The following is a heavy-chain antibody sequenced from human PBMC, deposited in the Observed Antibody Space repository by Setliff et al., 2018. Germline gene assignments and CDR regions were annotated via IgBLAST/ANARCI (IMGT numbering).Heavy chain of an antibody. CDR2: IIPIFGTA. D-gene: IGHD5-12*01. CDR1: GATFSSYA. CDR3: ASKGGYDFPHYFDY. J-gene: IGHJ4*02. Sequence: SVKVSCKASGATFSSYAISWVRQAPGQGLEWMGGIIPIFGTANYAQKFQGRVTITTDESTSTAYMELSSLRSEDTAVYYCASKGGYDFPHYFDYWGQGTLVTVSS. V-gene: IGHV1-69*05.